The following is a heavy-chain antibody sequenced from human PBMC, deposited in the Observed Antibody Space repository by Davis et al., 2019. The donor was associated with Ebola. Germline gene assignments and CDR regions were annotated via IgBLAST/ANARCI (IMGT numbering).Heavy chain of an antibody. Sequence: GESLKISCAASGFTFSSYGMHWVRQAPGKGLEWVAVISYDGSNKYYADSVKGRFTISRDNAKNSLYLQMNSLRAEDTAVYYCARRGEAAAGTGLYWGQGTLVTVSS. D-gene: IGHD6-13*01. CDR3: ARRGEAAAGTGLY. V-gene: IGHV3-30*03. CDR1: GFTFSSYG. J-gene: IGHJ4*02. CDR2: ISYDGSNK.